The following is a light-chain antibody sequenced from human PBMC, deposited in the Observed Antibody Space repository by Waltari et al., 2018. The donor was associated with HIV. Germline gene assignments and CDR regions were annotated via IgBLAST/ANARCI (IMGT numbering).Light chain of an antibody. V-gene: IGLV1-44*01. CDR2: NDN. Sequence: QSVLTQPPSASGTPWQRVTLSCSATRSNIGTNTVHLSQIIPGTAPKLLIYNDNQRPSGVPDRFSGSRSGTSASLAISGLQSEDEADYYCAAWDDRLDGQGVFGGGTTLTVL. CDR3: AAWDDRLDGQGV. J-gene: IGLJ3*02. CDR1: RSNIGTNT.